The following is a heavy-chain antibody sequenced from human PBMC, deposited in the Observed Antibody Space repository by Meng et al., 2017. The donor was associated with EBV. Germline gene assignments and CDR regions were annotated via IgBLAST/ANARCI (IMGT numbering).Heavy chain of an antibody. CDR3: ARRSLDYYDSSGFDY. J-gene: IGHJ4*02. D-gene: IGHD3-22*01. CDR1: GGSISSSNW. CDR2: IYHSGST. Sequence: VQRRGLGPGLGKPSGALSLTWAVSGGSISSSNWWSWVRQPPGKGLEWIGEIYHSGSTNYNPSLKSRVTISVDKSKNQFSLKLSSVTAADTAVYYCARRSLDYYDSSGFDYWGQGTLVTVSS. V-gene: IGHV4-4*02.